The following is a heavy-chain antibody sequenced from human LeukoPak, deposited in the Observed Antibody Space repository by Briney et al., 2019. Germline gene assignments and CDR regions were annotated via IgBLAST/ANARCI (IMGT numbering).Heavy chain of an antibody. J-gene: IGHJ4*02. CDR2: ISWNSGSI. Sequence: PGGSLRLSCAASGFTFDDYGMHWVRQAPGEGLEWVSGISWNSGSIDYADSVKGRFTISRDNAKNSLYLQMNSLRAEDTAVYYCAKDRRFLEWSLEFDYWGQGTLVTVSS. CDR1: GFTFDDYG. D-gene: IGHD3-3*01. V-gene: IGHV3-9*01. CDR3: AKDRRFLEWSLEFDY.